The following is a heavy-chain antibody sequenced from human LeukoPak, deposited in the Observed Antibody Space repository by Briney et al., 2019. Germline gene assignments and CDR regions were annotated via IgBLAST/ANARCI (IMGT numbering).Heavy chain of an antibody. CDR2: INHSGST. CDR1: GGSFSGYY. CDR3: ARYYDFWSGYYFDY. J-gene: IGHJ4*02. D-gene: IGHD3-3*01. V-gene: IGHV4-34*01. Sequence: PSETLSLTCAVYGGSFSGYYWSWIRQPPGKGLEWIGEINHSGSTNYNPSLKSRVTISVDTSKNQSSLKLSSVTAADTAVYYCARYYDFWSGYYFDYWGQGTLVTVSS.